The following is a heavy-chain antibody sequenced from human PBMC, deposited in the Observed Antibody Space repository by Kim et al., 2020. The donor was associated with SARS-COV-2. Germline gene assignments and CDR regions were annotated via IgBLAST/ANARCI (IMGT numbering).Heavy chain of an antibody. CDR3: VHGGWSGRGFDY. V-gene: IGHV4-39*01. Sequence: SETLSLTCTVSGGSISSSSYYWGWIRQPPGKGLEWIGSIYYSGSTYYNPSLKSRVTISVDTSKNQFSLKLSSVTAADTAVYYCVHGGWSGRGFDYWGQGTLVTGSS. J-gene: IGHJ4*02. CDR2: IYYSGST. CDR1: GGSISSSSYY. D-gene: IGHD6-19*01.